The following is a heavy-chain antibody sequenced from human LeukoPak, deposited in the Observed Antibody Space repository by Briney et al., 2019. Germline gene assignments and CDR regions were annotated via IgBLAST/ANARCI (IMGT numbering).Heavy chain of an antibody. Sequence: PGGSLRLSCAASGFTFDDYAMHWVRQAPGKGLEWVSGISWNSGSIGYADSVKGRFTISRDNAKNSLYLQMNSLRAEDTAVYYCAKHSRQKIAAAYYFDYWGQGTLVTVSS. D-gene: IGHD6-13*01. CDR1: GFTFDDYA. J-gene: IGHJ4*02. CDR3: AKHSRQKIAAAYYFDY. CDR2: ISWNSGSI. V-gene: IGHV3-9*01.